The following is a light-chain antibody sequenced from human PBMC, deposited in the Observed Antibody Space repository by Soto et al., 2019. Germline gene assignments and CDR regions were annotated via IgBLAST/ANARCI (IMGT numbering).Light chain of an antibody. J-gene: IGLJ3*02. V-gene: IGLV2-14*01. CDR2: EVS. CDR3: SSYTSSSTWV. CDR1: SSDVGGYNY. Sequence: QSALTQPASVSGSPGQSITISCTGTSSDVGGYNYVSWYQQHPGKAPKLMIYEVSNRPSGVSNRFSGSKSGNTASLTISGLQAEDEADYYCSSYTSSSTWVFVGGTKLTVL.